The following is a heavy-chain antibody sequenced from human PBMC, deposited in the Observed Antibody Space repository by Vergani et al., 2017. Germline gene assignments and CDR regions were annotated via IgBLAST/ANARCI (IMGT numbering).Heavy chain of an antibody. V-gene: IGHV3-21*01. Sequence: EVQLVESGGGLVKPGGPLRLPCAASGFTFSSYSMNWVRQAPGKGLEWVSSISSSSSYIYYADSVKGRFTISRDNAKNSLYLQMNSLRAEDTAVYYCARGYCSSTSCPWGQGTLVTVSS. CDR3: ARGYCSSTSCP. CDR2: ISSSSSYI. CDR1: GFTFSSYS. D-gene: IGHD2-2*01. J-gene: IGHJ5*02.